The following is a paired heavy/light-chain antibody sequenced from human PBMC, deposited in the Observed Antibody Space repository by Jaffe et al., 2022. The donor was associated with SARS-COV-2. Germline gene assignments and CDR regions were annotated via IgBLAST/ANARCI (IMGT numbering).Light chain of an antibody. CDR2: GAS. CDR1: QSINTY. CDR3: QQSYITPWT. V-gene: IGKV1-39*01. Sequence: DIQMTQSPSSLSASVGDRVTITCRASQSINTYLNWYQEKPGKAPKLLIYGASSLQSGVPSRFSGSGSGTDFTLTISSLQLEDFATYYCQQSYITPWTFGQGTKVEIK. J-gene: IGKJ1*01.
Heavy chain of an antibody. CDR1: GFTFSDYP. CDR3: TRVPRMGGHNWFDP. Sequence: EAQLVESGGGLVQPGRSLRLSCTASGFTFSDYPMTWVRQAPGKGLEWVGFIRSKDNGGTTEYAASVKGRFSILRDDSKSIVYLQMNSLKTEDTAVYYCTRVPRMGGHNWFDPWGQGTLVTVSS. V-gene: IGHV3-49*04. J-gene: IGHJ5*02. CDR2: IRSKDNGGTT. D-gene: IGHD3-16*01.